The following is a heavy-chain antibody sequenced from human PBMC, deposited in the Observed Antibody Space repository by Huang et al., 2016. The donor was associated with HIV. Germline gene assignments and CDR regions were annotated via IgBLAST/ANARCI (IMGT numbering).Heavy chain of an antibody. CDR1: GYTLTSYG. J-gene: IGHJ4*02. V-gene: IGHV1-18*01. CDR3: ARESVWFGELYFDY. CDR2: ISCDTGYT. D-gene: IGHD3-10*01. Sequence: QVQMVQSGAEVKKPGASVKVSCKGSGYTLTSYGISWVRQAPGQGLEWMGCISCDTGYTNYAEKFQGRVTLTTDSSTNTAYMELRSLRYDDTAVYYCARESVWFGELYFDYWGQGTLVAVSS.